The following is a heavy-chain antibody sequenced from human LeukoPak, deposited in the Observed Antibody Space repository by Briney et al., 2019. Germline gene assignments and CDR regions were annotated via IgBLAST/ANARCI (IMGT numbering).Heavy chain of an antibody. D-gene: IGHD3-22*01. CDR1: GGSISSYY. CDR3: ASRYYDSSGYIFQH. Sequence: SETLSLTCTVSGGSISSYYWSWIRQPAGEGLEWIGRIYTSGSTNYNPSLKSRVTMSVDTSKNQFSLKLSSVTAADTAVYYCASRYYDSSGYIFQHWGQGTLVTVSS. J-gene: IGHJ1*01. CDR2: IYTSGST. V-gene: IGHV4-4*07.